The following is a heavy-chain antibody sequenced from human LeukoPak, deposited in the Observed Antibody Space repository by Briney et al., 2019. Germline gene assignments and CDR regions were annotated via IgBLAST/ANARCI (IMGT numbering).Heavy chain of an antibody. V-gene: IGHV3-21*01. CDR1: GFTFSSYS. Sequence: PGGSLRLSCAASGFTFSSYSMNWVRQAPGKGLEWVSSISSSSSYIYYADSVKGRFTISRDNAKNSLYLQMNSLRAEDTAVYYCARSHCTNGVCHNYFDYWGRGTLVTVSS. J-gene: IGHJ4*02. D-gene: IGHD2-8*01. CDR2: ISSSSSYI. CDR3: ARSHCTNGVCHNYFDY.